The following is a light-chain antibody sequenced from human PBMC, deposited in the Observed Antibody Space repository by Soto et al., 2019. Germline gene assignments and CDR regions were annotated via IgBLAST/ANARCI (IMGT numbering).Light chain of an antibody. Sequence: QSVLTQPPSASGTPGQRVTISCSGSSSNIGSNTVNWYQQLPGTAPKLLIYSNNQRPSGVPDRFSGSKSGTSASLAISGLQSEVEADYYCAAWDDSLNVVFGGGTKLTVL. V-gene: IGLV1-44*01. CDR1: SSNIGSNT. J-gene: IGLJ2*01. CDR2: SNN. CDR3: AAWDDSLNVV.